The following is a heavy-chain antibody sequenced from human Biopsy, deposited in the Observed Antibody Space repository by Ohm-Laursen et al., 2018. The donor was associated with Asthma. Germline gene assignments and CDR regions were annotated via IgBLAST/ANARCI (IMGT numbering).Heavy chain of an antibody. V-gene: IGHV3-11*01. CDR2: INGKGNSI. CDR1: GFTFSDYY. Sequence: GSLRLSCAASGFTFSDYYMSWIRQAPGKGLEWISYINGKGNSIEYADSVKGRFTTSRDNAKNSLYLQMNSLRAEDTAVYYCARDSYSSGLYDDFESWGQGTLVTVSS. J-gene: IGHJ4*02. D-gene: IGHD6-19*01. CDR3: ARDSYSSGLYDDFES.